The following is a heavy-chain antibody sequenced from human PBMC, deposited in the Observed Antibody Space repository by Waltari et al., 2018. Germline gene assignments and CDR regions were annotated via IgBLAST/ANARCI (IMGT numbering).Heavy chain of an antibody. CDR1: GFTFIMYE. V-gene: IGHV3-48*03. Sequence: EVQLVESGGGLVQPGGSLRLSCAASGFTFIMYEMNWVRQAPGKGLEWVSYISSGGTNMFYAESVKGRFTISRDNAKNSLYLHMNSLRVEDTAVYYCARERSVTGKGNLDYWGQGTLVTVSS. J-gene: IGHJ4*02. D-gene: IGHD3-10*01. CDR3: ARERSVTGKGNLDY. CDR2: ISSGGTNM.